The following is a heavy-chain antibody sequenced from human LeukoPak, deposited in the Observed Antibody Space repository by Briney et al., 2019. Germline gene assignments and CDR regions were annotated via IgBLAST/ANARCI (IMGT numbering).Heavy chain of an antibody. J-gene: IGHJ4*02. V-gene: IGHV3-53*01. Sequence: GGSLRLSCAASGSTFSSNYMNWVRQVPGKGLEWVSVPYSDGTTYYADSVKGRFTISRDISKNTLYLQINNLRAEDTAVYYCARGGGYYAIDYWGQGTLVTVSS. CDR1: GSTFSSNY. CDR3: ARGGGYYAIDY. CDR2: PYSDGTT. D-gene: IGHD3-16*01.